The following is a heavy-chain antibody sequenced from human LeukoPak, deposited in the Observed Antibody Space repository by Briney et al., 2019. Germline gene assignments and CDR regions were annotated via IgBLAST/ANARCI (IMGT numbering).Heavy chain of an antibody. Sequence: PGGSLRLSCAASGFTFSSYEMNWVRQAPGKGLEWVSYISSSGSTIYYADSVKGRFTISRDNAKNSLYLQMNSLRAEDTAVYYCARAHTMIAEYFQHWGQGTLVTVSS. CDR3: ARAHTMIAEYFQH. CDR1: GFTFSSYE. D-gene: IGHD3-22*01. CDR2: ISSSGSTI. V-gene: IGHV3-48*03. J-gene: IGHJ1*01.